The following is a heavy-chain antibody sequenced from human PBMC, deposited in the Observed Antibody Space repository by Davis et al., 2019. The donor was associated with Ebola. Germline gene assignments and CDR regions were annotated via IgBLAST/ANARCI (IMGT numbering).Heavy chain of an antibody. Sequence: GESLKISCAASGFTFSGSAMNWVRQASGKGLEWVGRIRSKANSYATAYAASVKGRFTISRDDSKNTAYLQMNSLRVEDTAVYYCARKDYIGDYWGQGTLVTVSS. CDR2: IRSKANSYAT. CDR3: ARKDYIGDY. D-gene: IGHD4-11*01. V-gene: IGHV3-73*01. CDR1: GFTFSGSA. J-gene: IGHJ4*02.